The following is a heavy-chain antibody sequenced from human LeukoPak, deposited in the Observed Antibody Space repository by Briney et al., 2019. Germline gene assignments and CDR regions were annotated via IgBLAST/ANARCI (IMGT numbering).Heavy chain of an antibody. V-gene: IGHV3-48*04. CDR2: ISSSGTTV. D-gene: IGHD3-16*01. CDR3: ARDLVSGAYTFDV. J-gene: IGHJ3*01. Sequence: PGGSLRLSCAASGFTVSSYGMHWVRQAPGKGLEWVSYISSSGTTVYYADSVRGRFTLSRDNAKNSLYLQMNSLGAEDTAVYYCARDLVSGAYTFDVWGQGTMVTVSS. CDR1: GFTVSSYG.